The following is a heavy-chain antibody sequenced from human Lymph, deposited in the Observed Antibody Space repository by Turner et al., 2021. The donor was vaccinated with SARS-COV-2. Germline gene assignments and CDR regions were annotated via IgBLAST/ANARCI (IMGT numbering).Heavy chain of an antibody. Sequence: QVQLVQSGAEVKQPGSSVKVYCQASGGTFSSYAITWVRQAPGQGLEWMGGIIPILAIANDAQKVKGRVTITADKYTSTAYMELSRLRSEDTAVYYWARDSPYCSSTSCYDPWGQGTLVTVSS. CDR1: GGTFSSYA. CDR3: ARDSPYCSSTSCYDP. CDR2: IIPILAIA. J-gene: IGHJ5*02. D-gene: IGHD2-2*01. V-gene: IGHV1-69*10.